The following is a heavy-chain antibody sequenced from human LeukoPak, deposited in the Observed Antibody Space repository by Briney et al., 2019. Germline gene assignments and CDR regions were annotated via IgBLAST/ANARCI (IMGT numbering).Heavy chain of an antibody. J-gene: IGHJ6*02. CDR3: ARDPGYYDSSGNPKSGDYYYYGMDV. D-gene: IGHD3-22*01. CDR2: ISGTSSTI. CDR1: GFTFSSYS. Sequence: PGGSLRLSCAASGFTFSSYSMNWVRQAPGKGLEWVSYISGTSSTIYYADSVKGRFTISRDNAKNSLYLQMNSLRDEDTAVFYCARDPGYYDSSGNPKSGDYYYYGMDVWGQGTTVTVSS. V-gene: IGHV3-48*02.